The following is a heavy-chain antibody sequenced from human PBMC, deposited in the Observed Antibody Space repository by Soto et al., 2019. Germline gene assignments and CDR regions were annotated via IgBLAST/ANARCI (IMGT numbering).Heavy chain of an antibody. V-gene: IGHV1-18*01. CDR1: GYTFTSYG. CDR3: ARVISEKSYYYYYGMDV. CDR2: ISAYNGNT. J-gene: IGHJ6*02. Sequence: ASAKVSCKASGYTFTSYGISWVRQAPGQGLEWMGWISAYNGNTNYAQKLQGRVTMTTDTSTSTAYMELRSLRSDDTAVYYCARVISEKSYYYYYGMDVWGQGTTVTV. D-gene: IGHD3-3*02.